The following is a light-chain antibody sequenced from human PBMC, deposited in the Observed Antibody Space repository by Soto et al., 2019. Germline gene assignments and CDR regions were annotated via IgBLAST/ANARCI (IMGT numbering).Light chain of an antibody. J-gene: IGLJ1*01. CDR1: SSDVVTYNL. CDR3: YSFAGSTTFSYV. Sequence: QSVLTQPASVSGSPGQSISISCTGTSSDVVTYNLVSWYQQHPGKAPTVLIYEGTKRPSGVSTRFSGSKSGNTASLTISRLQTDDEADYYCYSFAGSTTFSYVFGPGTKVTVL. CDR2: EGT. V-gene: IGLV2-23*03.